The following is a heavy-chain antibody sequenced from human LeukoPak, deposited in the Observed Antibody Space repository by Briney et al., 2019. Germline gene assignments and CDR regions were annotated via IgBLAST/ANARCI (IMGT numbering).Heavy chain of an antibody. D-gene: IGHD1-1*01. V-gene: IGHV3-9*01. CDR3: ARDLEPDAFDI. CDR2: ISWNSGSI. Sequence: PGGSLRLSCAASGFTFDDYAMHWVRQAPGKGLEWVSGISWNSGSIGYADSAKGRFTISRDNAKNSLYLQMNSLRAEDTAVYYCARDLEPDAFDIWGQGTMVTVSS. J-gene: IGHJ3*02. CDR1: GFTFDDYA.